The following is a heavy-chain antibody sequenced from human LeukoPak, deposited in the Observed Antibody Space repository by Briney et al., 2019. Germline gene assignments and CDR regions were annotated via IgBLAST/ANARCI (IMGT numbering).Heavy chain of an antibody. CDR2: IWYDGSNK. CDR3: AREGIAAAGTQTFDP. D-gene: IGHD6-13*01. V-gene: IGHV3-33*08. Sequence: GGSLRLSCAASGFTFSSSGMHWVRQAPGKGLEWVAVIWYDGSNKYYADSVKGRFTISRDNSKNTLYLQMNSLRAEGTAVYYCAREGIAAAGTQTFDPWGQGTLVTVSS. J-gene: IGHJ5*02. CDR1: GFTFSSSG.